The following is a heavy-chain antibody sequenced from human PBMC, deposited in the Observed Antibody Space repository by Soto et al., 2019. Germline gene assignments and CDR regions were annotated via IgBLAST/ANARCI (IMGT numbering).Heavy chain of an antibody. V-gene: IGHV4-34*01. CDR1: GGSFSGYY. D-gene: IGHD3-10*01. CDR2: INHSGST. J-gene: IGHJ4*02. Sequence: SETLSLTCAVYGGSFSGYYWSWIRQPPGKGLEWIGEINHSGSTNYNPSLKSRVTISVDTSKNQFSLKLSSVTAADTAVYYCARVRRARGDYWGQRTLVTVSS. CDR3: ARVRRARGDY.